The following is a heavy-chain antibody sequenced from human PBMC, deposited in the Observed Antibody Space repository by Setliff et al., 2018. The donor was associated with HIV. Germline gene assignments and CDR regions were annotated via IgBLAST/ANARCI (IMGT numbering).Heavy chain of an antibody. CDR1: GGSFTNFY. J-gene: IGHJ4*02. D-gene: IGHD6-13*01. CDR2: INHSGIT. V-gene: IGHV4-34*01. Sequence: PSETLSLTCVVYGGSFTNFYWSWIRQPPGKGLECIGEINHSGITNYNPSLKGRFTISRDNAKNSLYLQMNSLRAEDTAVYYCARGNQQLVFDYWGQGTPVTVSS. CDR3: ARGNQQLVFDY.